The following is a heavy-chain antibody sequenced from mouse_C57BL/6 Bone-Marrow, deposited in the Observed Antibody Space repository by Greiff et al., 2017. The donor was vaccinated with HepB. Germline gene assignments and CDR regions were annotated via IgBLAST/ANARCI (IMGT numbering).Heavy chain of an antibody. CDR2: IWSGGST. D-gene: IGHD2-3*01. J-gene: IGHJ3*01. CDR3: ARNYGHGYYFAY. V-gene: IGHV2-2*01. CDR1: GFSLTSYG. Sequence: QVQLQQSGPGLVQPSQSLSITCTVSGFSLTSYGVHWVRQSPGKGLEWLGVIWSGGSTDYNAAFISRLSISKDNSKSQVFFKMNSLQADDTSIYYCARNYGHGYYFAYWGQGTLVTVSA.